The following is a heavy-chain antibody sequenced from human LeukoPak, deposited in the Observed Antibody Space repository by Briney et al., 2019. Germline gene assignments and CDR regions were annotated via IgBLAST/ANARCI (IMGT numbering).Heavy chain of an antibody. J-gene: IGHJ3*02. CDR3: ARAPGGYGSGSRGAFDI. Sequence: PSETLSLTCTVYGGSISSSSYYWGWIRQPPGKGLEWIGSIYYSGSTYYSPSLKSRVTISVDTSKNQFSLKLTSVTAADTAVYYCARAPGGYGSGSRGAFDIWGQGTMVTVSS. V-gene: IGHV4-39*07. CDR2: IYYSGST. CDR1: GGSISSSSYY. D-gene: IGHD3-10*01.